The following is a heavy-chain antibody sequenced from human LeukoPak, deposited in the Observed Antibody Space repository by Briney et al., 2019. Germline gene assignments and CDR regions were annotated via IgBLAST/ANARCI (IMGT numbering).Heavy chain of an antibody. Sequence: SETLSLTCTVSGGSISSYYWSWIRQPAGKGLEWIGRFYTSGSTNYNPSLKSRVTMSVDTSKNQFSLKLSSVTAADTAVYYCARSSSSGFLYYFDYWGQGTLVTVSS. D-gene: IGHD3-22*01. CDR3: ARSSSSGFLYYFDY. CDR2: FYTSGST. V-gene: IGHV4-4*07. CDR1: GGSISSYY. J-gene: IGHJ4*02.